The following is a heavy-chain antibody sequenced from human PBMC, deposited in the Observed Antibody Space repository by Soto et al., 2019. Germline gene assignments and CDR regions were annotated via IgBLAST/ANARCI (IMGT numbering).Heavy chain of an antibody. D-gene: IGHD6-19*01. CDR2: IWYDGSTA. CDR1: GFTFSIFG. Sequence: QVQLVESGGGVVQPGRSLRLSCAAAGFTFSIFGMHWVRQAPGKGLEGAAIIWYDGSTAYYADSVRGRFTISRDNSQITVYLQMTSLRAEDTAVYYCARDKGSSTVVSGISQEGYFGSWGQGTLVTVSS. CDR3: ARDKGSSTVVSGISQEGYFGS. J-gene: IGHJ4*02. V-gene: IGHV3-33*01.